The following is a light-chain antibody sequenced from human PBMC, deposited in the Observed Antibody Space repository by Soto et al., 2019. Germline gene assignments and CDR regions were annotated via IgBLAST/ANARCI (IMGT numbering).Light chain of an antibody. CDR2: AAS. Sequence: DIQMTHSPASLSASVGDRVTITCRASQSISNYLNWYQQKPGKAPKLLIYAASSLQSGVPSRFSCSGSGTHFTLTISSLQPEDFAKYYCHKSYSSAARYTFGLGTQVEIX. CDR3: HKSYSSAARYT. V-gene: IGKV1-39*01. CDR1: QSISNY. J-gene: IGKJ2*01.